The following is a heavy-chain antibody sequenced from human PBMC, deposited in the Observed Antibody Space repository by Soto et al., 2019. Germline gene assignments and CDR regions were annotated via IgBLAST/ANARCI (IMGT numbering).Heavy chain of an antibody. D-gene: IGHD3-22*01. CDR2: ISGSGGST. Sequence: PGGSLRLSCAASGFTFSSYAMSWVRQAPGKGLEWVSAISGSGGSTYYADSVKGRFTISRDNSKNTLYLQMNSLRAEDTAVYYCAKDKIITMIVVATHGMDVWGQGTTVTVSS. CDR3: AKDKIITMIVVATHGMDV. CDR1: GFTFSSYA. J-gene: IGHJ6*02. V-gene: IGHV3-23*01.